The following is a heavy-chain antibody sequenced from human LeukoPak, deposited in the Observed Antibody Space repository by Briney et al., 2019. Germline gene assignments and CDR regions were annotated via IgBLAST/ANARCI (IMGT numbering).Heavy chain of an antibody. CDR2: INPSGGST. D-gene: IGHD1-26*01. J-gene: IGHJ5*02. Sequence: GASVKVSCKASGYTFTSYYMHWVRQAPGQGLEWMGIINPSGGSTSYAQKFQGRVTMTRDTSTSTVYMELSSLRSEDTAVYYCARGLGLGATPGYNWFDPWGQGTLVTVSS. CDR1: GYTFTSYY. V-gene: IGHV1-46*01. CDR3: ARGLGLGATPGYNWFDP.